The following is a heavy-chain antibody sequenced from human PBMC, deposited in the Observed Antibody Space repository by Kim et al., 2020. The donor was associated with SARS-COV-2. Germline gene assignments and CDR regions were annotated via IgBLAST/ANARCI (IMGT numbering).Heavy chain of an antibody. Sequence: KYAQKVQERVPITSDISTSTAYMELNSLRSEDTAVYYCAAASRTGDYGMDVWGQGTTVSVSS. CDR3: AAASRTGDYGMDV. J-gene: IGHJ6*02. V-gene: IGHV1-58*01. D-gene: IGHD4-17*01.